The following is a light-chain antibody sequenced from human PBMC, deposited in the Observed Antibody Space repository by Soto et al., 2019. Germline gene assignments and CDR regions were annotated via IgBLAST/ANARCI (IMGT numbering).Light chain of an antibody. CDR1: QSVSSYY. CDR3: QQCGSSPWT. V-gene: IGKV3-20*01. CDR2: AAS. Sequence: ILLTQSPGTLSLSPGERATLSCRASQSVSSYYLAWYQQNPGQAPRLLIYAASSRATGIPDRFSGGGSGTDFTLTISRLEPEDFAVYYCQQCGSSPWTFGQGTKV. J-gene: IGKJ1*01.